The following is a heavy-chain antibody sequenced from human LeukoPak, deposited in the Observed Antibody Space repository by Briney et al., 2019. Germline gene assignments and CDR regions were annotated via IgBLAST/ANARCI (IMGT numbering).Heavy chain of an antibody. CDR3: ARAHGVGATFDY. V-gene: IGHV4-59*01. J-gene: IGHJ4*02. D-gene: IGHD1-26*01. CDR1: GGSIRSYY. CDR2: VFHTGDT. Sequence: SETLSLTCTVSGGSIRSYYWSWIRQPPGKGLEWIGYVFHTGDTNYNPSLKSRGTISADTSKNQFSLKLSSVTAADTAVYYCARAHGVGATFDYWGQGTLVTVSS.